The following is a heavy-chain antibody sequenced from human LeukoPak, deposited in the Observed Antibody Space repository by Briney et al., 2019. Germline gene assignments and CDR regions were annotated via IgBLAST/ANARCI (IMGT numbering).Heavy chain of an antibody. CDR3: AKTIGTVRVVNAFDI. D-gene: IGHD1-1*01. CDR2: ISGSGDNT. CDR1: GFTFSSYA. J-gene: IGHJ3*02. V-gene: IGHV3-23*01. Sequence: PGGSLRLSCAASGFTFSSYAMSWVRQGPGKGLEWVSTISGSGDNTYYADSVKGRFTISRDNSKNTLYLQMNSLRAEDTAVYYCAKTIGTVRVVNAFDIWGQGTMVTVSS.